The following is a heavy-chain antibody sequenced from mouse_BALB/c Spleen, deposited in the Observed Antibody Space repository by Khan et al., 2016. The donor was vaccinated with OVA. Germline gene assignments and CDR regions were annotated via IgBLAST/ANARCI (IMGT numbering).Heavy chain of an antibody. V-gene: IGHV5-15*02. CDR2: ISSLAYSI. CDR3: ARSWAMDY. CDR1: GFTFSDYG. J-gene: IGHJ4*01. Sequence: EVELVESGGGLVQPGGSRKLSCAASGFTFSDYGLAWVRQAPGKGPEWVAFISSLAYSIDYADTLTGRFTISRENAKNTPYLEMSSLRSEDTAMYYCARSWAMDYWGQGTSVTVSS.